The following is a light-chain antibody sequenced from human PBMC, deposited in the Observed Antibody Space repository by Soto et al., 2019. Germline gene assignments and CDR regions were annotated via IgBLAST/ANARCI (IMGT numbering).Light chain of an antibody. CDR1: TSNIGAGYV. J-gene: IGLJ2*01. V-gene: IGLV1-40*01. CDR3: QSYDFSLRLPVF. CDR2: DYT. Sequence: QSVLTQPPSVSGAPGQRVTISCSGNTSNIGAGYVVHWYQQLPGTAPKLLIYDYTNRPSGVPDRFSGSKSGTSASLSITGLQTEDEAEYSCQSYDFSLRLPVFFGGVTKLTVL.